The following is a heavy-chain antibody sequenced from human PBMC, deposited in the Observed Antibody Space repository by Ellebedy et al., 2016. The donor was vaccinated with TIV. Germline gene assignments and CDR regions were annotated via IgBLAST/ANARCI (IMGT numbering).Heavy chain of an antibody. Sequence: GESLKISCAASGFTFSSYWMHWVRQAPGKGLMWVSRINGDGSSTTYADSVKGRFTISRDNAKNTLYLQMNSLRAEDTAVYYRARGQTDYDFWSGYCNGWGQGTLVTVSS. D-gene: IGHD3-3*01. CDR3: ARGQTDYDFWSGYCNG. CDR2: INGDGSST. V-gene: IGHV3-74*01. J-gene: IGHJ4*02. CDR1: GFTFSSYW.